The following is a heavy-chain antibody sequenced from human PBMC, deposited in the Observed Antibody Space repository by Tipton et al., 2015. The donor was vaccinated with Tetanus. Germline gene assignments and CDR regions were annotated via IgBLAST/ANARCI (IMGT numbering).Heavy chain of an antibody. Sequence: SSSSYYWGWIRQPTGKGLEWVSAISGSGGSTYYADSVKGRFTISRDNSKNTLYLQMNSLRAEDTAVYYCAKNKNRAAADAFDIWGQGTMVTVSS. V-gene: IGHV3-23*01. CDR1: SSSSYY. D-gene: IGHD6-13*01. CDR2: ISGSGGST. J-gene: IGHJ3*02. CDR3: AKNKNRAAADAFDI.